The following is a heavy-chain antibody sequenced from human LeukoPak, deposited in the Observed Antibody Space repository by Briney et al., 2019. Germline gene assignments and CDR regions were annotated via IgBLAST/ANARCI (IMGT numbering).Heavy chain of an antibody. J-gene: IGHJ4*02. V-gene: IGHV4-31*03. CDR3: ARVNTVTFDY. CDR2: IYYSGST. CDR1: GGSISSGGYY. Sequence: SETLSLTCTVSGGSISSGGYYWSWIRQHPGQGLEWIGYIYYSGSTFYNPSLKSRVTISVDTSKSQFSLKLSSVTAADTAVYYCARVNTVTFDYWGQGTLVTVSS. D-gene: IGHD4-17*01.